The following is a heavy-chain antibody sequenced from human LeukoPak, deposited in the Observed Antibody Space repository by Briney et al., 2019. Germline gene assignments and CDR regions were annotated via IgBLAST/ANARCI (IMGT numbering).Heavy chain of an antibody. CDR1: GDSVSRTDAG. CDR2: IYYRSHWYG. V-gene: IGHV6-1*01. D-gene: IGHD7-27*01. CDR3: ARGSSLGINYFDY. Sequence: SQTLSLTCAISGDSVSRTDAGWNWIRQSPSRGLEWLGRIYYRSHWYGDDVLSVKSRITINPDTSKNQFSLQLNSVTPEDTAVYYCARGSSLGINYFDYWGQGTLVTVSS. J-gene: IGHJ4*02.